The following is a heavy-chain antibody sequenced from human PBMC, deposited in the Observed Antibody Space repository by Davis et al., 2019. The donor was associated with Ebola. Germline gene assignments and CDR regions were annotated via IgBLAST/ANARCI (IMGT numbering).Heavy chain of an antibody. D-gene: IGHD5-18*01. Sequence: SETLSPTCTVSGGSVSSGSHHWSWIWQPPGKGLEWLGYISYSGCTNYNPSHKSRVTISVDTSKNQFSLKLSSVTAADTAVYDCAREVPYSRFDYWGQGTLVTVSS. V-gene: IGHV4-61*01. J-gene: IGHJ4*02. CDR2: ISYSGCT. CDR3: AREVPYSRFDY. CDR1: GGSVSSGSHH.